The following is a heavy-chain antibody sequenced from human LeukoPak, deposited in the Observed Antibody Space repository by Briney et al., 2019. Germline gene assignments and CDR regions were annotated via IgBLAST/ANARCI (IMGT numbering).Heavy chain of an antibody. J-gene: IGHJ6*02. CDR1: GFTFSSYA. CDR2: ISYDGSNK. CDR3: ARAISWELRYYYGMDV. D-gene: IGHD1-26*01. V-gene: IGHV3-30*04. Sequence: GGSLRLSCAASGFTFSSYAMHWVRQAPGKGLEWVAVISYDGSNKYYADSVKGRLTISRDNSKNTLYLQMNSLRAEDTAVYYCARAISWELRYYYGMDVWGQGTTVTVSS.